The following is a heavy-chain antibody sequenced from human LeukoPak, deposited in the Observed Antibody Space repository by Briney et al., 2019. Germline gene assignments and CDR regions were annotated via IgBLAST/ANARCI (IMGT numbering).Heavy chain of an antibody. CDR2: INPSGGST. CDR3: ARDLLSRGDPFDP. J-gene: IGHJ5*02. D-gene: IGHD3-10*01. Sequence: AASVKVSCKASGYTFTSHYMHWVRQAPGQGLEWMGIINPSGGSTSYAQKFQGRVTMTRDTSTSTVYMELSSLRSEDTAVYYCARDLLSRGDPFDPWGQGTLVTVSS. V-gene: IGHV1-46*01. CDR1: GYTFTSHY.